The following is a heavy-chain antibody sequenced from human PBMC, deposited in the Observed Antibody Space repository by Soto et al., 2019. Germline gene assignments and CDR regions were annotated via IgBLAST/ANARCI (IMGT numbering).Heavy chain of an antibody. J-gene: IGHJ5*02. Sequence: SETLSLTCTVSGGSISSSSYYWGWIRQPPGKGLEWVGSIYYSGSTYYNPSLKSRVTISVDTSKNQFSLKLTSVTAADTAVYYCARRGERIFGGWFDPWGQVNLVPVSS. V-gene: IGHV4-39*01. D-gene: IGHD3-16*01. CDR2: IYYSGST. CDR3: ARRGERIFGGWFDP. CDR1: GGSISSSSYY.